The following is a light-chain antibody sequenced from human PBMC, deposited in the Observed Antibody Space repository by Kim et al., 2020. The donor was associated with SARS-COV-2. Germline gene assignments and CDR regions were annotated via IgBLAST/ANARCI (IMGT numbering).Light chain of an antibody. CDR1: QGIGNY. CDR3: LQHNDYPLT. J-gene: IGKJ4*01. Sequence: SASVGDRVTITCRASQGIGNYLAWFQQKPGKVPQRLIYAASRLQGGVPSRFSGTGSGTEFTLTISSLQPEDFATYYCLQHNDYPLTFGGGTKLEIK. V-gene: IGKV1-17*03. CDR2: AAS.